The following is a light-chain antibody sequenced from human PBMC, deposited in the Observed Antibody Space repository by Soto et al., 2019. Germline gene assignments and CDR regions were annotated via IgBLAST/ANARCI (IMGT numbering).Light chain of an antibody. V-gene: IGKV3-20*01. CDR2: GAS. CDR1: QSVSSTY. Sequence: EIVLTQSPGPLSLSPGERVTLSCRASQSVSSTYLAWYQQKPGQAPRLLIYGASSRATGIPDRFSGSGSGTDFTLTISRLEPEDFAVYYCQQYDNSLYTFGQGTKLEIK. CDR3: QQYDNSLYT. J-gene: IGKJ2*01.